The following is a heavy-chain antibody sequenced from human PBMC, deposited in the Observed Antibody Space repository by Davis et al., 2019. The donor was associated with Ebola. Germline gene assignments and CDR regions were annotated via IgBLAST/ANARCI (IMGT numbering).Heavy chain of an antibody. CDR1: GYTFTDYL. Sequence: ASVKVSCKASGYTFTDYLMHWVRQAPGQGLEWMVLINPSIGNTSLAQKFQGRVTLTRDTSTRTVHMDLSSLKSEDTAFYYCASGEFVDFWGQGTLVTVSS. CDR2: INPSIGNT. CDR3: ASGEFVDF. D-gene: IGHD3-10*01. V-gene: IGHV1-46*01. J-gene: IGHJ4*02.